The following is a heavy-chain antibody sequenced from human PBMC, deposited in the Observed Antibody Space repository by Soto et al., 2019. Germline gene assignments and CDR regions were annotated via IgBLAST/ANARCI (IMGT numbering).Heavy chain of an antibody. Sequence: EVQLLDSGGGLVQPGGSLRLSCAASGFTFSNYAMTWVRQGPGKGLEWVSGISGSGGRSYYADSVTGRFTISRVNSKSTLYLQMNSLRAEDTAVYYCAKANFVWSSEQPYYFDYWGQGTLVTVSS. J-gene: IGHJ4*02. CDR1: GFTFSNYA. D-gene: IGHD3-16*01. CDR2: ISGSGGRS. V-gene: IGHV3-23*01. CDR3: AKANFVWSSEQPYYFDY.